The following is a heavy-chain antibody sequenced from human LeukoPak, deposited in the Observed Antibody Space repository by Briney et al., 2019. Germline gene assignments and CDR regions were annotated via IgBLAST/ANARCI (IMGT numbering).Heavy chain of an antibody. Sequence: GGSLRLSCAASGFTFTSYATSWVRQAPGKGLEWVSAISAGGENTDYADSVKGRFTISRDNSKNTLYLQVNSLRAEDTAAYYCAKSEGSSSARRFDYWGQGTLVTVPS. J-gene: IGHJ4*02. V-gene: IGHV3-23*01. D-gene: IGHD6-19*01. CDR2: ISAGGENT. CDR3: AKSEGSSSARRFDY. CDR1: GFTFTSYA.